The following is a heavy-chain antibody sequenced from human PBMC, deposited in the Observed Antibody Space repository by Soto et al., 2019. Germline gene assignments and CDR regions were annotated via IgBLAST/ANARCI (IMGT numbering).Heavy chain of an antibody. V-gene: IGHV1-18*01. CDR1: GYTFTSYG. Sequence: GASVKVSCKASGYTFTSYGINWVRQAPGQGLEWMGWISAHNGNTNYAQNLQGRVTMTTDTSTSTAYMEMRSLRSDDTAVYYCARDLDGSGSYYTDYWGPGTLVTVSS. D-gene: IGHD3-10*01. J-gene: IGHJ4*02. CDR3: ARDLDGSGSYYTDY. CDR2: ISAHNGNT.